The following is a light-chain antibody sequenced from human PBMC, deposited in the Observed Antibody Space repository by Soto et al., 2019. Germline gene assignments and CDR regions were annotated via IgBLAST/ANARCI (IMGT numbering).Light chain of an antibody. Sequence: QSVLTQPASVSGSPGQSITIXXTGTXXDVGSYNLVSWYQQHPGKAPKLMIYEGSKRPSGISNRFSGSKSGNTASLTISGLQAEDEADYYCCSYAGSSTPVVFGGGTKLTVL. CDR2: EGS. CDR3: CSYAGSSTPVV. V-gene: IGLV2-23*01. CDR1: XXDVGSYNL. J-gene: IGLJ2*01.